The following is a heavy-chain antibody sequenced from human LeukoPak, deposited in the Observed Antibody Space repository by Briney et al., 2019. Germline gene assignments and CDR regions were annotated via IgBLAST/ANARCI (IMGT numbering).Heavy chain of an antibody. J-gene: IGHJ6*03. CDR1: GGSISSSSYY. V-gene: IGHV4-39*07. CDR3: ARGIIGYSSGWYYYYYMDV. Sequence: SETLSLTCTVSGGSISSSSYYWGWFRQPPGKGLEWIGNFYHSGNTYYNPSLKSRVTISLDTSKNQFSLKLSSVTAAGTAVYYCARGIIGYSSGWYYYYYMDVWGKGTTVTISS. CDR2: FYHSGNT. D-gene: IGHD6-19*01.